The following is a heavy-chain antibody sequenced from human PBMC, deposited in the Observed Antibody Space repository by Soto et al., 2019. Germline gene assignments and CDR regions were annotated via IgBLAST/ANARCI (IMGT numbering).Heavy chain of an antibody. D-gene: IGHD3-3*01. CDR2: ISGYIGDT. Sequence: APVKVSCKASCYLVTRYGISWVRQAPGQGLEWMRGISGYIGDTDYAQKVQGRGTMTTDTSTSITYMEMRSLSSDATDVYYCARLHYDCWTNYIGSDAFDIWAKGTIVAVS. V-gene: IGHV1-18*01. J-gene: IGHJ3*02. CDR1: CYLVTRYG. CDR3: ARLHYDCWTNYIGSDAFDI.